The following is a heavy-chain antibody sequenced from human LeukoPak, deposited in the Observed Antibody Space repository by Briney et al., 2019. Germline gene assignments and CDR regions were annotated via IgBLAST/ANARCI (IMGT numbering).Heavy chain of an antibody. D-gene: IGHD3-10*02. V-gene: IGHV3-7*01. CDR3: AELGITMIGGV. J-gene: IGHJ6*04. CDR1: GFTFSNYG. CDR2: IKKDGSEK. Sequence: GGSLRLSCAASGFTFSNYGMYWVRQAPGKGLEWVANIKKDGSEKYYVDSVKGRFTISRDNAKTSLYLQMNSLRAEDTAVYYCAELGITMIGGVWGKGTTVTISS.